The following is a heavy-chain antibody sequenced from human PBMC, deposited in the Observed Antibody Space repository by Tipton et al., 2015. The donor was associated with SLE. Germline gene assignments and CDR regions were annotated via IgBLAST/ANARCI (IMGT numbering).Heavy chain of an antibody. Sequence: TLSLTCTVSGGSITNDNHYWSWIRQPAGKGLEWIGRIYASGSTNYNPSLKSRLTISADASKNQFSLNLSSVTAADTAVYYCARDTRDWFLSESWGQGALVTVSS. CDR1: GGSITNDNHY. V-gene: IGHV4-61*02. CDR2: IYASGST. D-gene: IGHD3-9*01. J-gene: IGHJ4*02. CDR3: ARDTRDWFLSES.